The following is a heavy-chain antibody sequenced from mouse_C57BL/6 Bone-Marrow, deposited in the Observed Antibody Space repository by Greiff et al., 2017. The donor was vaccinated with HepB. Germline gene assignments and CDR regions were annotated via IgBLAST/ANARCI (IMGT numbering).Heavy chain of an antibody. Sequence: VQLQQPGAELVRPGSSVKLSCKASGYTFTSYWMDWVKQRPGQGLEWIGNIYPSDSETHYNQKFKDKATLTVDKSSSTAYMQLSSLTSEDSAVYYCARRLYDYDEAMDYWGQGTSVTVSS. CDR1: GYTFTSYW. CDR3: ARRLYDYDEAMDY. D-gene: IGHD2-4*01. V-gene: IGHV1-61*01. J-gene: IGHJ4*01. CDR2: IYPSDSET.